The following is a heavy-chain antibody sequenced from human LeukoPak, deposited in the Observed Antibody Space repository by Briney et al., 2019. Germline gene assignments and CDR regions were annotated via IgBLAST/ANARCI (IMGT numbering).Heavy chain of an antibody. J-gene: IGHJ4*02. Sequence: GGSLRLSCAASGFIFSVYWMSWVRQAPGKGPEWVANIKQDGSEKYYVASVKGRFTISRDNAKNSLYLQMNSLRAEDTAVYYCASQNNFDYWGQGTLATVSS. CDR2: IKQDGSEK. V-gene: IGHV3-7*01. CDR1: GFIFSVYW. CDR3: ASQNNFDY.